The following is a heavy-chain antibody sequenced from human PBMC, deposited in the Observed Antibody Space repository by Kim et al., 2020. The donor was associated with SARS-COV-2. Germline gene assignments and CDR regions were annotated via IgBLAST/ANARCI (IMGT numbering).Heavy chain of an antibody. CDR1: GGSISSDY. Sequence: SETLSLTCTVSGGSISSDYWSWIRQPPGKGLEWIGYIYYSGSTNYNPSLKSRVTISVDTSKNQFSLKLSSVTAADTAVYYCAGCSSTSCYGDFYYYYYGMAVWGQGTTVTVSS. J-gene: IGHJ6*02. D-gene: IGHD2-2*01. CDR2: IYYSGST. CDR3: AGCSSTSCYGDFYYYYYGMAV. V-gene: IGHV4-59*08.